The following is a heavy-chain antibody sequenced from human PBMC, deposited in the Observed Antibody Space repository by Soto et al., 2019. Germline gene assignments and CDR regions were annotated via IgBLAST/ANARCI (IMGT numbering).Heavy chain of an antibody. J-gene: IGHJ6*01. CDR1: GGSVRSNSYS. Sequence: PSETLSLTCTVSGGSVRSNSYSWGWIRQPPGKGLEWIGYMYNTGSTVYNPSFKSRVTISVDTSKNQFSLKLNSVTAADTAVYYCARDLWGYCGTDCYPLDVWGQGTTVPISS. V-gene: IGHV4-61*01. D-gene: IGHD2-21*02. CDR3: ARDLWGYCGTDCYPLDV. CDR2: MYNTGST.